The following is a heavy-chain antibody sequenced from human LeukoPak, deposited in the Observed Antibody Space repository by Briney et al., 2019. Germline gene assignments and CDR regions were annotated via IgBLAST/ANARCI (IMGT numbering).Heavy chain of an antibody. V-gene: IGHV4-59*01. CDR2: IYYSGST. J-gene: IGHJ4*02. CDR3: ARASSGWYDDSFDY. Sequence: SETLSLTCTVPGGSISSYFWSWVRQPPGKRLDWVGYIYYSGSTNYNPPLKSRVTISVDTSKNQFSLKLSSVTAADTAVYYCARASSGWYDDSFDYWGQGTLVTLSS. D-gene: IGHD6-19*01. CDR1: GGSISSYF.